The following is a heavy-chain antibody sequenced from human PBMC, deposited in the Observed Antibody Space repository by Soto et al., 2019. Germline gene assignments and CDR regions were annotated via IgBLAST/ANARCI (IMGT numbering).Heavy chain of an antibody. CDR2: ISAYNGNT. CDR1: CYTFTRYG. V-gene: IGHV1-18*01. Sequence: QVQLVQSGAEVKKPGASVKVSCQASCYTFTRYGISWVRQAPGQGLEWMGWISAYNGNTKNAQKLQGRVTMTTDTSTSTAYMELRSLSSDDTAVYDCARDSPPVDYWGQGTLVTVSS. CDR3: ARDSPPVDY. J-gene: IGHJ4*02.